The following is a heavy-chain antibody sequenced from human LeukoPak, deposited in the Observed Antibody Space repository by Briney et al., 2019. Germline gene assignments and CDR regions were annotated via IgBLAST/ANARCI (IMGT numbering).Heavy chain of an antibody. J-gene: IGHJ4*02. CDR2: INHSGST. V-gene: IGHV4-34*01. CDR1: GGSSSGYY. Sequence: SETLSLTCAVYGGSSSGYYWSWIRQPPGKGLEWIGEINHSGSTNYNPSLKSRVTISVDTSKNQFSLKLSSVTAADTAVYYCARGPGYDFWSGYYSLQPFDYWGQGTLVTVSS. CDR3: ARGPGYDFWSGYYSLQPFDY. D-gene: IGHD3-3*01.